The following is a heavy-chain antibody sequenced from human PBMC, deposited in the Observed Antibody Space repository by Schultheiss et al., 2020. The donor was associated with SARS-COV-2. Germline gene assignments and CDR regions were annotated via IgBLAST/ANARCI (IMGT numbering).Heavy chain of an antibody. CDR2: IYTSGST. Sequence: SETLSLTCTVSGGSISSYYWSWIRQPAGKGLEWIGRIYTSGSTNYNPSLKSRVTMSVDTSKNQFSLKLSSVTAADTAVYYCARAVAVVVPAAMLGDYYYYYYMDVWGKGTTVTVSS. V-gene: IGHV4-4*07. CDR3: ARAVAVVVPAAMLGDYYYYYYMDV. CDR1: GGSISSYY. D-gene: IGHD2-2*01. J-gene: IGHJ6*03.